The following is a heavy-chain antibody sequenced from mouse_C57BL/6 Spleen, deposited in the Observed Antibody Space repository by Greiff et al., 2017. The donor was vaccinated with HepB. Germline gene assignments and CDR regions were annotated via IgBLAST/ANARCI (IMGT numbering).Heavy chain of an antibody. Sequence: VQLKESGPGLAKPSQTLSLSCSVTGYSITSDYWNWIRKFPGNKLEYMGYISYSGSTYYNPSLKSRISITRDTSKNQYYLQLNSVTTEDTATYYCARGEDDGCSWYFDVWGTGTTVTVSS. CDR2: ISYSGST. J-gene: IGHJ1*03. CDR1: GYSITSDY. D-gene: IGHD2-3*01. V-gene: IGHV3-8*01. CDR3: ARGEDDGCSWYFDV.